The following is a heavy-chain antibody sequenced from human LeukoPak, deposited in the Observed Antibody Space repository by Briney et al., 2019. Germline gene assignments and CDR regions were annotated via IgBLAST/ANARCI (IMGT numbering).Heavy chain of an antibody. V-gene: IGHV3-48*03. CDR1: GFTFSGYE. D-gene: IGHD3-3*01. CDR2: ISRSGTII. J-gene: IGHJ4*02. CDR3: SRERDDYYFDY. Sequence: PGGSLRLSCAASGFTFSGYEMNWVRQAPGRGLEWVSYISRSGTIISYADSVRGRLTISRDNAKNSLYLQMNSLRAEDTAVYHCSRERDDYYFDYCGQGTLVTVSS.